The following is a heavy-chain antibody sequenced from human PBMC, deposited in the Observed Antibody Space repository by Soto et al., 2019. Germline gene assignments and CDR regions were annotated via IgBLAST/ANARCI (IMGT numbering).Heavy chain of an antibody. CDR2: IDGSGDTT. V-gene: IGHV3-23*01. Sequence: EVQLLESGGGLVQPGGSLRLSCAASGFIFSTYAMTWVRQAPGKGPEWVSSIDGSGDTTYYADSVQGRFTISRDNSKNTLYLPMNSLTREDTALYYCALTTVTSYKRDYWGQGTLVAVSS. D-gene: IGHD4-17*01. CDR1: GFIFSTYA. CDR3: ALTTVTSYKRDY. J-gene: IGHJ4*02.